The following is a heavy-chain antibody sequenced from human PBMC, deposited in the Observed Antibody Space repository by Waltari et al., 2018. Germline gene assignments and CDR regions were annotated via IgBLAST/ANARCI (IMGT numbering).Heavy chain of an antibody. D-gene: IGHD7-27*01. CDR3: ARGGLTGDEGSHAFDI. V-gene: IGHV3-21*01. CDR1: GFTFSSYS. CDR2: ISSSSSYI. Sequence: EVQLVESGGGLVKPGGSLRLSCAASGFTFSSYSMNWVRQAPGKGLEWVSSISSSSSYIYYADSVKGRFTISRDNAKNSLCLQMNSLRAEDTAVYYCARGGLTGDEGSHAFDIWGQGTMVTVSS. J-gene: IGHJ3*02.